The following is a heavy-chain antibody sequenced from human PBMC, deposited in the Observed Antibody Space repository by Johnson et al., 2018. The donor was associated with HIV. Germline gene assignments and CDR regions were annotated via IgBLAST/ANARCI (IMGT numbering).Heavy chain of an antibody. CDR2: LKSRTDGETA. Sequence: EVQLVESGGGLVKPGGSLRLSCAASGFTFTNAWMHWVRQAPGKGLEWVGRLKSRTDGETADYAAPVKGRFTISRDDSKNTLYLQMNSLKTEDMAVYYCARGGGVVGNAFDIWGQGTMVTVSS. J-gene: IGHJ3*02. D-gene: IGHD1-26*01. CDR1: GFTFTNAW. V-gene: IGHV3-15*01. CDR3: ARGGGVVGNAFDI.